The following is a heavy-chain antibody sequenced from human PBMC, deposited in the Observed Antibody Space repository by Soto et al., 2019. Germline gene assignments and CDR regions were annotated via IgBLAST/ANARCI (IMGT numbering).Heavy chain of an antibody. Sequence: ASVKVSCKASGYTFTSYGISWVRQAPGQGLEWMGWISAYNGNTNYAQKLQGRVTMTTDTSTSTAYMELRSLRSDDTAVYYCARPKYSAPGYYYYYGMDVWGQGTTVTVSS. CDR3: ARPKYSAPGYYYYYGMDV. V-gene: IGHV1-18*01. CDR1: GYTFTSYG. D-gene: IGHD2-15*01. J-gene: IGHJ6*02. CDR2: ISAYNGNT.